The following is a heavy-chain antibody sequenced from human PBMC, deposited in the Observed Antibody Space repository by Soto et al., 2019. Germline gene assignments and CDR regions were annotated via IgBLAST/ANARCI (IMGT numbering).Heavy chain of an antibody. CDR1: GLTFSNYG. CDR2: ISYDGSKK. D-gene: IGHD6-13*01. CDR3: AKDLRAAARFSGLDV. V-gene: IGHV3-30*18. Sequence: QVQLVESGGGVVQPGRSLRLSCAASGLTFSNYGMHWVRQAPGKGLEWVAGISYDGSKKYYADSVKGRFTISRDKSKNTLYFQMNSLRAEDTAEYYCAKDLRAAARFSGLDVWGQGTTVTVS. J-gene: IGHJ6*02.